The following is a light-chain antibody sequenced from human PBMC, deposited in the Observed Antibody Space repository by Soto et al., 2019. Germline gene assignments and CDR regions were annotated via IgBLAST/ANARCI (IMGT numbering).Light chain of an antibody. J-gene: IGKJ4*01. CDR2: QVS. CDR1: HSLVASDGNTY. Sequence: DVVMPQSPLSLPVILGQSASISCRSSHSLVASDGNTYLNWLHQRPGQSPRRLIYQVSSRESGVPVRVSGGGSGTEFTRQISRVEAADVGVSCCMQNIHWPHLFGGGNNVQIQ. CDR3: MQNIHWPHL. V-gene: IGKV2-30*01.